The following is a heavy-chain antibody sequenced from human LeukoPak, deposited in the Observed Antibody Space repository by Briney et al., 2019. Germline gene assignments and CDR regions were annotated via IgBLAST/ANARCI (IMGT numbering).Heavy chain of an antibody. CDR3: ARHLGSGYFSALDY. CDR1: GYTFTSYD. V-gene: IGHV1-8*03. CDR2: MNPNSGNT. D-gene: IGHD3-22*01. Sequence: GASVTVSCKASGYTFTSYDINWVRQATGQGLEWMGWMNPNSGNTGYAQKFQGRVTITRNTSISTAYMELSSLRSEDTAMYYCARHLGSGYFSALDYWGQGTPVTVSS. J-gene: IGHJ4*02.